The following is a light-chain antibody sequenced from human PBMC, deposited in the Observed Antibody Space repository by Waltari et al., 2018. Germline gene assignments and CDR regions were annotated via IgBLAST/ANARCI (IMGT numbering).Light chain of an antibody. Sequence: EIVMTQSPATLSVSPGERATPSCRASPSVSSNLAWYQQKPGQAPRLLIYGASTRATGIPARFSGSGSGTEFTLTISSLQSEDFAVYYCQQYNNWPSWTFGQGTKVEIK. V-gene: IGKV3-15*01. CDR1: PSVSSN. J-gene: IGKJ1*01. CDR2: GAS. CDR3: QQYNNWPSWT.